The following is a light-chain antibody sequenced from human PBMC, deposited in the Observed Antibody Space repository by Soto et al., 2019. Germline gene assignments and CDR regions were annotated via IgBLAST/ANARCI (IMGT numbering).Light chain of an antibody. V-gene: IGKV1-5*01. CDR1: QSIGSW. Sequence: DIQMTQSPSTLSASVGDRVTITCRASQSIGSWLAWYQQKPGKAPKLLIYGASSLESGVPSRFSGSGSGTEFTLTISSLQPDDFASYYCQQHDSYSQTFGQGTKLEIK. J-gene: IGKJ2*01. CDR3: QQHDSYSQT. CDR2: GAS.